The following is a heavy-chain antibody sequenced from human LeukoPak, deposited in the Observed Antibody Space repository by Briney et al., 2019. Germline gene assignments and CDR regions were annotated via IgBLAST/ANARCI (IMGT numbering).Heavy chain of an antibody. CDR2: IHPGDSGT. D-gene: IGHD5-18*01. J-gene: IGHJ4*02. Sequence: GESLKISCKGSGYRFTNYWIGWVRQMPGKGLEWMGIIHPGDSGTRYSPSFQGQVTMSVDESITTAYLQWSSLRASDSAIYCCARGGSYKYGSSDYWGQRTLVTVSS. V-gene: IGHV5-51*01. CDR1: GYRFTNYW. CDR3: ARGGSYKYGSSDY.